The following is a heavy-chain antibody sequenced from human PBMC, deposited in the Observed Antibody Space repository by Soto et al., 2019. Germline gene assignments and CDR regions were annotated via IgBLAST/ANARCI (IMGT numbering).Heavy chain of an antibody. Sequence: VGSLRLSCVGSGFIFSNNGMHWVRQTPGKGLEWVAFMSYDGSDTFYADSVRGRFTISRDNSKNTLFLHMSNLRAEDTAMYYCTIVRVADSALDHWGQGTLVTVSS. V-gene: IGHV3-30*02. D-gene: IGHD3-10*02. CDR2: MSYDGSDT. J-gene: IGHJ4*02. CDR3: TIVRVADSALDH. CDR1: GFIFSNNG.